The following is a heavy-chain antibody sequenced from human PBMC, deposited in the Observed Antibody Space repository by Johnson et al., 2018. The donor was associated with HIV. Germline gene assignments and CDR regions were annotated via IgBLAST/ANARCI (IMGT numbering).Heavy chain of an antibody. J-gene: IGHJ3*02. D-gene: IGHD2-8*02. CDR2: ISYDGVNN. V-gene: IGHV3-30*04. Sequence: QVQLVESGGGVVQPGRSLRLSCAASEFSFSTYALHWVRQAPGEGLEWVAVISYDGVNNYYVDSLTGRFTISRDNAKKSLYLQMNSLRAEDPAVYYCGRESTGAGTSFDIWGQGTTVTVSS. CDR1: EFSFSTYA. CDR3: GRESTGAGTSFDI.